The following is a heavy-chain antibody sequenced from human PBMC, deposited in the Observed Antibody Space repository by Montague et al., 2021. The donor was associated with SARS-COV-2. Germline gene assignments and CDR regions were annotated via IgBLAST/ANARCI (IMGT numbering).Heavy chain of an antibody. D-gene: IGHD3-22*01. V-gene: IGHV4-59*01. J-gene: IGHJ4*02. CDR1: GGSISSYY. Sequence: SGTLSLTCTVSGGSISSYYWSWIRQPPGKGLEWIGYIYYSGSTNYNPSIKSRVTISVDTSKNQFSLKLSSVTAADTAVYYCAGIWYSSGYQGIYYFDYWGQGTLVTVSS. CDR3: AGIWYSSGYQGIYYFDY. CDR2: IYYSGST.